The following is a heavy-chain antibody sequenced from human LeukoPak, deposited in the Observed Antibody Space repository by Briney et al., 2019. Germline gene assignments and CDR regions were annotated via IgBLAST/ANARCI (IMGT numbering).Heavy chain of an antibody. D-gene: IGHD4-17*01. CDR2: ISSSSRTK. CDR3: ARRGGYGDSYWYFDL. J-gene: IGHJ2*01. V-gene: IGHV3-48*01. CDR1: GFTFSRYS. Sequence: SGGSLRLSCAASGFTFSRYSMNWVRQAPGKGLEWVSYISSSSRTKYYADSVKGRFTISRDNAKNSLYLQMSSLRAEDTAVYYCARRGGYGDSYWYFDLWGRGTLATVSS.